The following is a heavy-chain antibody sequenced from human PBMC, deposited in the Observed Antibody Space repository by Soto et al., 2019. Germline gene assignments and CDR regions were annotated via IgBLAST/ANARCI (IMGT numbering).Heavy chain of an antibody. J-gene: IGHJ4*02. Sequence: EVQMLEYGGGLVQPGGSLGLSCAAAGFTFGGYAMSWVRQAPGKGLEWVSGISGSGGSTFYADSVKGRFTISRDNSNNMVYLQMDNVRADDTAVYYCARQQGGSLSSLYFDYWGQGTLVTVSS. CDR3: ARQQGGSLSSLYFDY. CDR1: GFTFGGYA. D-gene: IGHD2-15*01. CDR2: ISGSGGST. V-gene: IGHV3-23*01.